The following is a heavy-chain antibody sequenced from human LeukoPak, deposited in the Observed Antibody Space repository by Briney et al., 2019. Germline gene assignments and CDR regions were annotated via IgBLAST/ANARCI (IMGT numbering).Heavy chain of an antibody. J-gene: IGHJ4*02. Sequence: SETLSLTCTVSGGSISSSSYSWGWIRQPPGKGLEWIGSIYYSGSTYYNPSLKSRVTISVDTSKNQFSLKLSSVTAADTAVYYCARDEVASGSALFDYWGQGTLVTVSS. CDR3: ARDEVASGSALFDY. D-gene: IGHD1-26*01. CDR1: GGSISSSSYS. CDR2: IYYSGST. V-gene: IGHV4-39*07.